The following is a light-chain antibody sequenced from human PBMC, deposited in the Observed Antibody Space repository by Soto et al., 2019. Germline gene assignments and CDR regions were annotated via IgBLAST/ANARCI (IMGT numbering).Light chain of an antibody. J-gene: IGKJ1*01. CDR3: QQYNTWLWT. CDR1: QSINAH. Sequence: EVVMTQSPATLSVSPGERVTLSCRASQSINAHLAWYQQKPGQAPRLLIHGASTRATGIPASFSGSGLGTEFILTISSLQSEDFAVYYCQQYNTWLWTFGQGTKVEIQ. V-gene: IGKV3-15*01. CDR2: GAS.